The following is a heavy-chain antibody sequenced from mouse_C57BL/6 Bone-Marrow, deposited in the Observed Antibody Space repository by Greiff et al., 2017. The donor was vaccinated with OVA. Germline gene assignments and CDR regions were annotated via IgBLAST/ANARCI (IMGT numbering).Heavy chain of an antibody. Sequence: QVQLKESGAELVRPGASVTLSCKASGYTFTDYEMHWVKQTPVHGLEWIGAIDPETGGTAYNQKFKGKAILTADKSSSTAYMELRSLTSEDSAVYYCTRESCFHYYAMDYWGQGTSVTVSS. CDR1: GYTFTDYE. CDR3: TRESCFHYYAMDY. D-gene: IGHD3-3*01. J-gene: IGHJ4*01. CDR2: IDPETGGT. V-gene: IGHV1-15*01.